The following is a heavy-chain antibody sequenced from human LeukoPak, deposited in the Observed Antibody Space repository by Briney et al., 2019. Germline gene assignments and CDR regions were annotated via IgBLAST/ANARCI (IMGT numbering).Heavy chain of an antibody. CDR2: VSHDGNNK. Sequence: GGSLRLSCAASGFTFSSYAMHWVRQAPGKGLEWVTIVSHDGNNKYYTDSVKGRFSISRDNSKNTLYLQMNSLRAEDTAVYHCARGGGLSDFDYWGQGTLVTVSS. CDR1: GFTFSSYA. D-gene: IGHD3-16*01. J-gene: IGHJ4*02. V-gene: IGHV3-30-3*01. CDR3: ARGGGLSDFDY.